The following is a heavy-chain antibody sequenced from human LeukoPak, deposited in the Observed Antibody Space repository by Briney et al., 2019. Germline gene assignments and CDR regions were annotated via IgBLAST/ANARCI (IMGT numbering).Heavy chain of an antibody. V-gene: IGHV3-30*02. D-gene: IGHD3-10*01. CDR2: IRFDGSNR. CDR1: GFTTAAYG. Sequence: GGSLRLSCAASGFTTAAYGLHWVRQAPGKGLEWLAFIRFDGSNRYYADSVKGRFTISRDTSKNMLYLQMNSLRAEDTAVYYCATLAAGSLDYWGQGTLVTVAS. J-gene: IGHJ4*02. CDR3: ATLAAGSLDY.